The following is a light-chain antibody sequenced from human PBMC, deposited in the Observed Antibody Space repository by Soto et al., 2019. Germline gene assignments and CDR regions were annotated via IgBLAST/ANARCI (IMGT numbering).Light chain of an antibody. J-gene: IGKJ5*01. CDR1: QNINNY. CDR3: QQYENLPT. Sequence: IQMTQSPSSLSASVGDRVTITFQAGQNINNYLNWYQQKPGRAPKPLIYDASNLEAGVPSRFRGSGSGTDFTFTISRLQPEDIATYYCQQYENLPTFGQGTRLEI. CDR2: DAS. V-gene: IGKV1-33*01.